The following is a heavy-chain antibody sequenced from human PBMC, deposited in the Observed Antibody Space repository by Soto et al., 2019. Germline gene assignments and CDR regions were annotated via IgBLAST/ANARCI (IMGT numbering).Heavy chain of an antibody. J-gene: IGHJ6*02. V-gene: IGHV3-48*02. CDR2: ISSSSSTI. D-gene: IGHD1-7*01. CDR1: GFTFSSHS. CDR3: PRDKTVGNWNYANYYYYGMDV. Sequence: GSLRLSCGASGFTFSSHSLNWDRQAPGKGLEWVSYISSSSSTIYYADSVKVRFTIDRDNANIPLYLQMNILREKDTAVYYCPRDKTVGNWNYANYYYYGMDVWGQRTTVTVSS.